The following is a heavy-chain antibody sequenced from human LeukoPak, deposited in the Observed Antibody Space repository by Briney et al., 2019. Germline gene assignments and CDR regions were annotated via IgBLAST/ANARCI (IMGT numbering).Heavy chain of an antibody. CDR2: INHSGST. Sequence: PSETLSLTCAVYGGSFSGYYWSWIRQPPGKGLEWIGEINHSGSTNYNPSLKSRVTISVDTSKNQFSLKLSSVTAADTAVYYCARGLGDYGLGRRRDGYNFRYFDYWGQGTLVTVSS. CDR3: ARGLGDYGLGRRRDGYNFRYFDY. CDR1: GGSFSGYY. D-gene: IGHD5-24*01. J-gene: IGHJ4*02. V-gene: IGHV4-34*01.